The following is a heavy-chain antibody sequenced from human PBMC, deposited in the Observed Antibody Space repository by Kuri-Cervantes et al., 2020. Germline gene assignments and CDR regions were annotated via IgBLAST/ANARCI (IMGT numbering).Heavy chain of an antibody. CDR3: ARGPYYYGSGPSHAFDI. J-gene: IGHJ3*02. Sequence: SETLSLTCAVYGGSFSGYYWSWIRQPPGKGLEWIGEINHSGSTNYSPSLKSRVTISVDTSKNQFSLKLSSVTAADTAVYYCARGPYYYGSGPSHAFDIWGQGTMVTVSS. D-gene: IGHD3-10*01. CDR1: GGSFSGYY. V-gene: IGHV4-34*01. CDR2: INHSGST.